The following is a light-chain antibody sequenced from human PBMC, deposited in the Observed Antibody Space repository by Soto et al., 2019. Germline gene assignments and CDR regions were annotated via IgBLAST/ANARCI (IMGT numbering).Light chain of an antibody. CDR1: QSVNSN. Sequence: DIQMTQSPASLSASLGDRVTITCRASQSVNSNINWYQQEPGQAPKLLIYGASTLDTGVPASFSGSGSGTDFALTISSLQSEDFAIYYCQQSDSTPLTFGGGTKVDIK. J-gene: IGKJ4*01. CDR3: QQSDSTPLT. CDR2: GAS. V-gene: IGKV1-39*01.